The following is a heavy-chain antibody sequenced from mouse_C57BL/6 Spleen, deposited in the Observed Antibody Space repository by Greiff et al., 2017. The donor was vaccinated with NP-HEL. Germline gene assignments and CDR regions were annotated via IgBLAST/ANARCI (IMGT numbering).Heavy chain of an antibody. V-gene: IGHV1-82*01. CDR1: GYAFSSSW. J-gene: IGHJ3*01. CDR3: AREYGYDWFAY. CDR2: VYPGDGDT. D-gene: IGHD2-2*01. Sequence: QVQLKQSGPELVKPGASVKISCKASGYAFSSSWMNWVKQRPGKGLEWIGRVYPGDGDTNYNGKFKGKATLTADKSSSTAYMQLSSLTSEDSAVYLCAREYGYDWFAYWGQGTLVTVSA.